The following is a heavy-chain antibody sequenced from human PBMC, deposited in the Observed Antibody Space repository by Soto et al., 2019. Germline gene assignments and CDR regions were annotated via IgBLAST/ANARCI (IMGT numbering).Heavy chain of an antibody. Sequence: QVHLVQSGAEVKKPGASVKVSCKGSGYGFTTYGITWVRQAPGQGLEWMAWISAHNGNTNYAQKLQGRVTVTRDTSTSTDYMALRSLRSDDTAVYYCARGRYGDYWGQGALVTVSS. CDR1: GYGFTTYG. CDR2: ISAHNGNT. CDR3: ARGRYGDY. J-gene: IGHJ4*02. D-gene: IGHD1-1*01. V-gene: IGHV1-18*01.